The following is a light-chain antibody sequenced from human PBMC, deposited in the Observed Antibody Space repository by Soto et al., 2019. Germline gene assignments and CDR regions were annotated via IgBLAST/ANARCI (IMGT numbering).Light chain of an antibody. Sequence: FMLTQPHSVSESPGKTVAISCTRSSDSIASNYVQWYQQRPGSAPTTVIYENNQRPSGVPDRFSGSIASSSNSASLTISGLKTEDEADYYCQSYDSTYHGVFGGGTKVTVL. CDR1: SDSIASNY. V-gene: IGLV6-57*04. J-gene: IGLJ2*01. CDR3: QSYDSTYHGV. CDR2: ENN.